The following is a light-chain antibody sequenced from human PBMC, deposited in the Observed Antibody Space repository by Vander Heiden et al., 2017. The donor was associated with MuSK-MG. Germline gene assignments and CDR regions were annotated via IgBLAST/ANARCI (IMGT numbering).Light chain of an antibody. J-gene: IGKJ5*01. CDR2: DAS. CDR1: QGINTY. CDR3: QQYDNLPIT. V-gene: IGKV1-33*01. Sequence: IQMTQSPSSLSATVGDRVTITCQASQGINTYLNWYQQKPGKAPKLLIYDASKLETGVPSRFSGSGSGTHFSFTISSLQPEDFTTYYCQQYDNLPITFGQGTRLE.